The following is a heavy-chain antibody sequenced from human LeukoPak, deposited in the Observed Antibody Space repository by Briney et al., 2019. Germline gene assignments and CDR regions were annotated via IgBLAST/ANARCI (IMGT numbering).Heavy chain of an antibody. Sequence: ASVKVSCKASGYTFTGYYMHWVRQAPGQGLEWMGWINPNSGGTNYAQKFQGRVTMTRDTSISTAYMELSRLRSDDTAAYYCARGVSSWYPPQGDAFDIWGQGTMVTVSS. V-gene: IGHV1-2*02. CDR3: ARGVSSWYPPQGDAFDI. D-gene: IGHD6-13*01. CDR2: INPNSGGT. J-gene: IGHJ3*02. CDR1: GYTFTGYY.